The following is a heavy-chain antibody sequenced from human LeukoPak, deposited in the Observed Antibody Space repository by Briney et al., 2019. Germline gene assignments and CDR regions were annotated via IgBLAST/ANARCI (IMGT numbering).Heavy chain of an antibody. CDR1: GYTFTSYA. Sequence: SVKVSCKASGYTFTSYAMHWVRQAPGQGLEWMGGIIPIFGTANYAQKFQGRVTITADESTSTAYMELSSLRSEDTAVYYCAREDGSGSYYYYYYGMDVWGQGTTVTVSS. D-gene: IGHD3-10*01. V-gene: IGHV1-69*13. CDR2: IIPIFGTA. CDR3: AREDGSGSYYYYYYGMDV. J-gene: IGHJ6*02.